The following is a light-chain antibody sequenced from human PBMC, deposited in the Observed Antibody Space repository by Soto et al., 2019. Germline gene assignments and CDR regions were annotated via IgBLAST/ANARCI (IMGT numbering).Light chain of an antibody. CDR3: QQYSSYSPAT. CDR1: QSISRW. CDR2: DAS. Sequence: DIQMTQSPSTLPASVGDRVIITCRASQSISRWLAWHQQKPGKAPKLLIHDASTLESGVPSRFGGSGSGTEFTLTISALQPDDFATYYCQQYSSYSPATFGQGTKVDIK. J-gene: IGKJ1*01. V-gene: IGKV1-5*01.